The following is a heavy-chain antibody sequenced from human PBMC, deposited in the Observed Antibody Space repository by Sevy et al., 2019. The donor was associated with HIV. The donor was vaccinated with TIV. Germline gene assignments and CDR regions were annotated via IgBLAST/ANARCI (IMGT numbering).Heavy chain of an antibody. V-gene: IGHV3-48*03. CDR1: GFAFSSYD. CDR3: ASDLPPSATIVPHFDY. J-gene: IGHJ4*02. D-gene: IGHD1-26*01. Sequence: GGFLRLSCAASGFAFSSYDIHWVRQAPGKGLDWISFISSDATSIKYADSVKVRFTISRDNAKTSLYLQMNSLRAEDTAVYYCASDLPPSATIVPHFDYWGQGALVTVSS. CDR2: ISSDATSI.